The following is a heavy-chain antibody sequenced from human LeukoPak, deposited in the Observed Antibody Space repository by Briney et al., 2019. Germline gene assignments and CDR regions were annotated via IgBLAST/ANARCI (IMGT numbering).Heavy chain of an antibody. CDR3: ARIRDGYNDAYDI. V-gene: IGHV1-46*01. CDR1: GYTFTSYY. J-gene: IGHJ3*02. CDR2: INPSGGST. D-gene: IGHD5-24*01. Sequence: ASVKVSCKASGYTFTSYYMHWVRQAPGQGLEWMGIINPSGGSTSYAQKFQGRVTMTRDMSTSTVYMELSSLRSEDTALYYCARIRDGYNDAYDIWGQGTMVTVSS.